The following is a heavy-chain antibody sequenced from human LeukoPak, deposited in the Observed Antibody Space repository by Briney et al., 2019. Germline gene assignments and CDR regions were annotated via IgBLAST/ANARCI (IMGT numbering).Heavy chain of an antibody. V-gene: IGHV3-74*01. CDR1: GFTFSSYW. CDR3: AREDIVATIDY. CDR2: INSDGSST. D-gene: IGHD5-12*01. Sequence: GGSLRLSCAASGFTFSSYWMDWVRQAPGKGLVWVSRINSDGSSTSYADSVKGRFTISRDNAKNTLYLQTNSLRAEDTAVYYCAREDIVATIDYWGQGTLVTVSS. J-gene: IGHJ4*02.